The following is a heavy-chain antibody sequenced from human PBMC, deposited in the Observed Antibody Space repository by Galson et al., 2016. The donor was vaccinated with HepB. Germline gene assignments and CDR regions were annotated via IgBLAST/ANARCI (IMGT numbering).Heavy chain of an antibody. CDR1: GVSISSSNYY. J-gene: IGHJ4*02. CDR3: ARPTQLLRAYPADS. V-gene: IGHV4-39*01. Sequence: ETLSLTCSVSGVSISSSNYYWAWVRQPPGKGLEWIGSIYYTGNTYYSPSLKSRVAISADTSKNQLSLRLSSETAADTAVYYCARPTQLLRAYPADSWGQGILVTVSS. CDR2: IYYTGNT. D-gene: IGHD2-15*01.